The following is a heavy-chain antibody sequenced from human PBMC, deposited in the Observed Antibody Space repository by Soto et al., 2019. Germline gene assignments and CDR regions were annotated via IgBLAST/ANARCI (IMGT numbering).Heavy chain of an antibody. CDR2: ISGSGGKT. CDR3: AKEHTCGSSPMVDH. D-gene: IGHD5-18*01. CDR1: GFMFSTYA. J-gene: IGHJ5*02. Sequence: GGSLRLSCAASGFMFSTYAMSWVRQAPGEGLEWVSAISGSGGKTYYTGSVKGRFTISRDNSRNTLYLQMNSLRAEDTAVYYCAKEHTCGSSPMVDHWGQGTLVTVSS. V-gene: IGHV3-23*01.